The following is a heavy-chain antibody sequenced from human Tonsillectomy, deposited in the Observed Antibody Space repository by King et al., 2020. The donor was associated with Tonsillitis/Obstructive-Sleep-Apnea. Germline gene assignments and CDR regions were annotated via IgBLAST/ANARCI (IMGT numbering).Heavy chain of an antibody. V-gene: IGHV4-34*01. CDR3: ARWVGGYGGKSFDY. Sequence: QLQQWGAGLLKPSETLSLTCAVYGGSLSGNYWSWIRQPPGKGLEWIGEINHSGSTNNTPSLKSRVTISVDTSKNQFSLKLTSVTAADTAVYYCARWVGGYGGKSFDYWGQGILVTVSS. CDR2: INHSGST. D-gene: IGHD4-23*01. CDR1: GGSLSGNY. J-gene: IGHJ4*02.